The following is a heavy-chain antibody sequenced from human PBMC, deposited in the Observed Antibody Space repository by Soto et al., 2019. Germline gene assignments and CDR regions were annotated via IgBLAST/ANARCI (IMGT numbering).Heavy chain of an antibody. J-gene: IGHJ4*02. V-gene: IGHV4-59*01. CDR3: ARGPNYDFWSGYFRG. CDR2: IYYTGRS. Sequence: QVQLQESGPGLVKPSETLSLTCSVSGGSISSYYWSWIRQPPGKGLEWIGYIYYTGRSNYNPSLKSRVNMSVDLSRNQFSLRLTSVTTADTAIYYCARGPNYDFWSGYFRGWGQGTLVTVSS. CDR1: GGSISSYY. D-gene: IGHD3-3*01.